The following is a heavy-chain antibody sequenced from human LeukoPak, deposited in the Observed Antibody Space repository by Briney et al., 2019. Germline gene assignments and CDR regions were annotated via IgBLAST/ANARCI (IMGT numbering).Heavy chain of an antibody. Sequence: GSLRLSCAASGFTFSSYAMSWVRQAPGKGLEWGSAIRGSGGSTYYADSVKGRFTITRDNSKNTLYLQINSLRAEDTAVYYCAKFGRIGYCSSTSCYQYWYFDLWGRGTLVTVSS. CDR3: AKFGRIGYCSSTSCYQYWYFDL. CDR1: GFTFSSYA. V-gene: IGHV3-23*01. CDR2: IRGSGGST. D-gene: IGHD2-2*01. J-gene: IGHJ2*01.